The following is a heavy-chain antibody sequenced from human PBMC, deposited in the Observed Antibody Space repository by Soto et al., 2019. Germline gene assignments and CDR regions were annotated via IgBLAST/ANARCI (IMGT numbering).Heavy chain of an antibody. Sequence: LRLSCAASGFTFDDYAMHWVRQAPGKGLEWVSGISWNSGSIGYADSVKGRFTISRDNAKNSLYLQMNSLRAEDTALYYCAKDYTGNNCSGGSCYDWFDPWGQGTLVTVSS. V-gene: IGHV3-9*01. CDR1: GFTFDDYA. D-gene: IGHD2-15*01. CDR3: AKDYTGNNCSGGSCYDWFDP. J-gene: IGHJ5*02. CDR2: ISWNSGSI.